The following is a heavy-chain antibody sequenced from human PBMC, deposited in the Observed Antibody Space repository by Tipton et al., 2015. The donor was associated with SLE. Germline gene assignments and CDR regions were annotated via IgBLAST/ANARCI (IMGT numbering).Heavy chain of an antibody. CDR3: VRDKVTYFDY. CDR1: GFTFSSYS. CDR2: ISSSSSYI. V-gene: IGHV3-21*01. D-gene: IGHD4-11*01. Sequence: SLRLSCAASGFTFSSYSMNWVRQAPGKGLEWVSSISSSSSYIYYADSVKGRFTISRDNAKNSLDLQMNSLRVEDTAVYYCVRDKVTYFDYWGQGTLVTVSS. J-gene: IGHJ4*02.